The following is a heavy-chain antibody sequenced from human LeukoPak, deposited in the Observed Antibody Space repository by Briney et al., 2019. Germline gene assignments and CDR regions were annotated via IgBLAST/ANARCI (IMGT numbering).Heavy chain of an antibody. CDR1: GGSSSGYY. CDR2: INHSGST. V-gene: IGHV4-34*01. CDR3: ARAWGYSYVDY. J-gene: IGHJ4*02. Sequence: PSETLSLTCAVYGGSSSGYYWSWIRQLPGKGLEWIGEINHSGSTNYNPSLKSRVTISVDTSKNQFSLKLSSVTAADTAVYYCARAWGYSYVDYWGQGTLVTVSS. D-gene: IGHD5-18*01.